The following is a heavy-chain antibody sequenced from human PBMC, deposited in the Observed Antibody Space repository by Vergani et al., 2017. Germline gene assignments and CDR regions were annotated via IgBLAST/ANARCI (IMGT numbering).Heavy chain of an antibody. CDR1: GFALNSHA. D-gene: IGHD2-2*02. CDR2: ISFDGTNE. Sequence: QVQLVESGGGVVQPGTSLRLSCVVSGFALNSHAMYWVRQAPGKGLEWVVGISFDGTNEYYPELVKGRFTISRDIAKNTLYLQVRSLRLEDTGVYHCVRDRGLCAGGRCYTEAWDYWGQGTPVTVSS. J-gene: IGHJ4*02. CDR3: VRDRGLCAGGRCYTEAWDY. V-gene: IGHV3-30-3*01.